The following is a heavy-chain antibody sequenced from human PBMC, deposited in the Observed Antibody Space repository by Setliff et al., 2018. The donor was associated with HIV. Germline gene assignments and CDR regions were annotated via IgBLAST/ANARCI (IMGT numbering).Heavy chain of an antibody. V-gene: IGHV3-23*01. CDR1: EFTFSSYA. D-gene: IGHD3-10*01. CDR2: ISGSGGTK. J-gene: IGHJ3*01. Sequence: GGSLRLSCVASEFTFSSYATNWVRQAPGKGLEWVSTISGSGGTKYYADSVKGRFTISRDNSKNTLYLRMDSLRAEDTAIYYCAKDSRRGDAYNVGVFDFWGQGTMVTVSS. CDR3: AKDSRRGDAYNVGVFDF.